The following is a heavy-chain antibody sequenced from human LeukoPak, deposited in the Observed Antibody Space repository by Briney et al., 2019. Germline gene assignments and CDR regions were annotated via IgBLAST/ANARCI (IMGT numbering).Heavy chain of an antibody. J-gene: IGHJ4*02. V-gene: IGHV3-9*01. CDR2: MSWNSGSI. D-gene: IGHD4-11*01. CDR1: GFTFDDYA. Sequence: GGSPRLSCAASGFTFDDYAMHWVRQASGKGLEWVSGMSWNSGSIGYADSVKGRFTISRDNAKNSLYLQMNSLRAEDTALYYCARSYSNYFPLDYWGQGTLVTVSS. CDR3: ARSYSNYFPLDY.